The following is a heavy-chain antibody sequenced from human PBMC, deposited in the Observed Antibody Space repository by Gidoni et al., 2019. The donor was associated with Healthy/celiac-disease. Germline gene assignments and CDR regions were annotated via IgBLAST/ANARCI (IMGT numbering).Heavy chain of an antibody. Sequence: EVQLLESGGGLVQPGGSLRLSCAASGFTFSSYALSWVRQAPGKGLEWVSAISCSGGSTYYADSVKGRFTISRDNSKNTLYLQMNSLRAEDTAVYYCAKHYYDSSGYYIHDAFDIWGQGTMVTVSS. D-gene: IGHD3-22*01. V-gene: IGHV3-23*01. CDR2: ISCSGGST. J-gene: IGHJ3*02. CDR1: GFTFSSYA. CDR3: AKHYYDSSGYYIHDAFDI.